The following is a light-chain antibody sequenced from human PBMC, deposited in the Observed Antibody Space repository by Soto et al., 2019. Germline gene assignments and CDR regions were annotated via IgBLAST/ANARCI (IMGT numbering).Light chain of an antibody. J-gene: IGLJ3*02. Sequence: QPVLTQPPSVSGAPGQRVTISCTGSSSNIGAGYDVHWYQQLPGTAPKLLIYGNSNRPSGVPDRFSGSKSGTSASLAITGLQAEDEADYYCQSYDSSLSAWVFGGRTKVTVL. CDR2: GNS. CDR1: SSNIGAGYD. CDR3: QSYDSSLSAWV. V-gene: IGLV1-40*01.